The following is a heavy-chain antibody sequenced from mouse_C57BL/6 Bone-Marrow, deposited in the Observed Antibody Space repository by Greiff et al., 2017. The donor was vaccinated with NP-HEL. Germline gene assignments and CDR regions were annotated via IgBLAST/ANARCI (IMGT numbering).Heavy chain of an antibody. Sequence: EVKLVESGGGLVQPGGSLKLSCAASGFTFSDYYMYWVRPTPEKRLEWVAYISNGGGSTYYPDTVKGRFTISGDNAKNTLYLQMSRLKSEDTAMYYCARHRDYGSSSDFDVWGTGTTVTVSS. V-gene: IGHV5-12*01. J-gene: IGHJ1*03. CDR1: GFTFSDYY. D-gene: IGHD1-1*01. CDR3: ARHRDYGSSSDFDV. CDR2: ISNGGGST.